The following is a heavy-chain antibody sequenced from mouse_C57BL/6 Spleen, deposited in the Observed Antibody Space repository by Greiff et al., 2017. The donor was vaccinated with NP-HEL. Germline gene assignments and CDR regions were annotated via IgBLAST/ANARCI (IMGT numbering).Heavy chain of an antibody. Sequence: EVMLVESGGGLVKPGGSLKLSCAASGFTFSDYGMHWVRQAPEKGLEWVAYISSGSSTIYYADTVKGRFTISRDNAKNTLFLQMTSLRSEDTAMYYCARDDGYLYAMDYWGQGTSVTVSS. CDR2: ISSGSSTI. V-gene: IGHV5-17*01. CDR3: ARDDGYLYAMDY. D-gene: IGHD2-3*01. CDR1: GFTFSDYG. J-gene: IGHJ4*01.